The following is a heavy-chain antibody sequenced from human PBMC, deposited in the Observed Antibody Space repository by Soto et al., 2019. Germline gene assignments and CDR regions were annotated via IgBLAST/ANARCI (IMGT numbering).Heavy chain of an antibody. V-gene: IGHV4-39*01. D-gene: IGHD3-10*01. CDR2: VYYSGTT. CDR3: ARNFSVHHFHHSGPAGRATDP. CDR1: GDSITSNSYF. J-gene: IGHJ5*02. Sequence: SETLSLTCTVSGDSITSNSYFWAWIRQPPGKGLEWIGSVYYSGTTYYNSSLKSRVTLSVDRSKNQFSLKLSSVTAADTAVYYCARNFSVHHFHHSGPAGRATDP.